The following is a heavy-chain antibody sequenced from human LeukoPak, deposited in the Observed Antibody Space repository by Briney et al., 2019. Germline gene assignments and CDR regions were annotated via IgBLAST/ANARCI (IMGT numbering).Heavy chain of an antibody. CDR1: GFTFSDYY. D-gene: IGHD2-2*02. V-gene: IGHV3-11*04. CDR3: VRAVPAAILGAFDI. Sequence: GGSLRLYCAASGFTFSDYYMSWIRQAPGKGLEWVSYISSGGNPIYYADSVKGRFTISRDNTKNSLYLQMSSLRAEDTAVYYCVRAVPAAILGAFDIWGQGTMVTVSS. CDR2: ISSGGNPI. J-gene: IGHJ3*02.